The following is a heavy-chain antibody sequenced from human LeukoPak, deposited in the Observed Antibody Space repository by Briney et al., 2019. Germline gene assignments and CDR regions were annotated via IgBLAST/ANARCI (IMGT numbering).Heavy chain of an antibody. V-gene: IGHV1-24*01. Sequence: GASVKVSXKVSGYTLTELSMHWVRQAPGKGLEWMGGFDPEDGETIYAQKFQGRVTMTEGTSTDTAYMELSSLRSEDTAVYYCAIGLAYGSSPGYFDYWGQGTLVTVSS. D-gene: IGHD6-6*01. CDR2: FDPEDGET. J-gene: IGHJ4*02. CDR3: AIGLAYGSSPGYFDY. CDR1: GYTLTELS.